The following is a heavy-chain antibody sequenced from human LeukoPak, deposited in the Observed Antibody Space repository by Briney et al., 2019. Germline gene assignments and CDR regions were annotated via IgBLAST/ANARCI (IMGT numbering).Heavy chain of an antibody. D-gene: IGHD6-19*01. Sequence: GGSLRLSCAASGFMFASYAMSWVRQAPGKGLEWVAGISGSDGIVYYADSVKGRFTISRDNPKNTLYLQMNKLRVEDTAIYYCAKEFTGGWPFDAWGQGTLVTVSS. V-gene: IGHV3-23*01. CDR3: AKEFTGGWPFDA. CDR2: ISGSDGIV. CDR1: GFMFASYA. J-gene: IGHJ4*02.